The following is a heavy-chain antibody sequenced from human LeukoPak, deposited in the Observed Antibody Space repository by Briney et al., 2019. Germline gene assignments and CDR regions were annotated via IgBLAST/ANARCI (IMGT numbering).Heavy chain of an antibody. V-gene: IGHV1-46*01. Sequence: ASVKVSCKPSGYTFTNFYMHWVRQAPGQGLEWMGIINPSGANTGYAQKFQGRVTMTRDTSTSTVYMELSSLRSQDTAVYYCARDQVSGYYYYGMDVWGQGTTVTVSS. CDR1: GYTFTNFY. CDR2: INPSGANT. J-gene: IGHJ6*02. CDR3: ARDQVSGYYYYGMDV.